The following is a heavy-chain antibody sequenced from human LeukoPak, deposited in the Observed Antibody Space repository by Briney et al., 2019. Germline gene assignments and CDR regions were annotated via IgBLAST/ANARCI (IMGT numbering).Heavy chain of an antibody. V-gene: IGHV3-30*18. D-gene: IGHD2-2*01. CDR2: ISYDGRNK. CDR3: AKGPLRGTAAAIDY. Sequence: GGSLRLSCAASGFTFNNYGMHWVRQAPGRGLEWVAVISYDGRNKHYPDSVKGRFTISRDISTDTLWLQMDSLRTVDTAVYYCAKGPLRGTAAAIDYWGQGTLVTVSS. J-gene: IGHJ4*02. CDR1: GFTFNNYG.